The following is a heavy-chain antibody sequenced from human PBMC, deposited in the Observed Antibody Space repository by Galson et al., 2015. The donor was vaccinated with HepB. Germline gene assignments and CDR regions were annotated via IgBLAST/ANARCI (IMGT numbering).Heavy chain of an antibody. CDR2: ISYDGSNK. D-gene: IGHD3-10*01. V-gene: IGHV3-30*03. CDR1: GFTFSSYG. CDR3: ARDDDGSGGRAFDY. Sequence: SLRLSCAASGFTFSSYGMHWVRQAPGKGLEWVAVISYDGSNKYYADSVKGRFTISRDNSKNTLYLQMNSLRAEDTAVYYCARDDDGSGGRAFDYWGQGTLVTVSS. J-gene: IGHJ4*02.